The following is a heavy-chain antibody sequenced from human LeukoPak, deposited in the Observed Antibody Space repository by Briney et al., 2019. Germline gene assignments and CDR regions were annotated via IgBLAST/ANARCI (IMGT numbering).Heavy chain of an antibody. CDR2: TRNKANSYTT. CDR1: GFTFSDHY. V-gene: IGHV3-72*01. D-gene: IGHD4-17*01. CDR3: ARGTYDYGDYGGFDY. J-gene: IGHJ4*02. Sequence: GGSLRLSCAASGFTFSDHYMDWVRQAPGKGLEWVGRTRNKANSYTTEYAASVKGRFTISRDDSKNSLYLQMNSLKTEDTAMYYCARGTYDYGDYGGFDYWGQGTLVTVSS.